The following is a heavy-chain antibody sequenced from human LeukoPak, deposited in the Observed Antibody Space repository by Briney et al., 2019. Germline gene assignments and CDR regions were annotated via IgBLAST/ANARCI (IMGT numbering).Heavy chain of an antibody. V-gene: IGHV1-8*02. CDR3: ARGYTTKQRYDFWSGYYTGRIGDLDY. CDR1: GYTFTSYG. D-gene: IGHD3-3*01. CDR2: MNPNSGNT. J-gene: IGHJ4*02. Sequence: ASVKVSCKASGYTFTSYGISWVRQAPGQGLEWMGWMNPNSGNTGYAQKFQGRVTMTRNTSISTAYMELSSLRSEDTAVYYCARGYTTKQRYDFWSGYYTGRIGDLDYWGQGTLVTVSS.